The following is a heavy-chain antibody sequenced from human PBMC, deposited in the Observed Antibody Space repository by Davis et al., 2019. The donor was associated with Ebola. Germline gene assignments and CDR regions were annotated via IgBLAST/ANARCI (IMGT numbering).Heavy chain of an antibody. V-gene: IGHV3-74*01. CDR3: ARENDFWSNFYARAFVH. J-gene: IGHJ4*02. CDR1: TFTFKNDW. CDR2: TNGDGTSR. Sequence: PGGSLRLSCAASTFTFKNDWMHWVRQSPGKGLVWVARTNGDGTSRSYADSVKGRFTISRDNAKKTLTLEMDSLKVEDTAMYYCARENDFWSNFYARAFVHWGQGTLVTVSS. D-gene: IGHD3-3*01.